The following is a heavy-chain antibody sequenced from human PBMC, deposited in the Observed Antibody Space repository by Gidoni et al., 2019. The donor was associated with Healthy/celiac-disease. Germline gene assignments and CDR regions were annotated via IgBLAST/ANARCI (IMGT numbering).Heavy chain of an antibody. CDR2: INPSGGST. D-gene: IGHD2-15*01. CDR1: GYTFTSYY. V-gene: IGHV1-46*03. Sequence: QVQLVQSGAEVKKPGASVKVSCKASGYTFTSYYMHWVRQAPGQGLEWMGIINPSGGSTSYAQKFQGRVTMTRDTSTSTVYMELSSLRSEDTAVYYCARLCSGGSCYSYYGMDVWGQGTTVTVSS. J-gene: IGHJ6*02. CDR3: ARLCSGGSCYSYYGMDV.